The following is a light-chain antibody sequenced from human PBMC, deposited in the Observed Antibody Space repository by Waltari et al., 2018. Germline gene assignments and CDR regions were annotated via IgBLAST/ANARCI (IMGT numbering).Light chain of an antibody. CDR1: QDISYY. V-gene: IGKV1-33*01. J-gene: IGKJ3*01. Sequence: DIVLTQSPSSLSASVGDRVTITCQASQDISYYLKWYQQKPGRAPKLLIYDASNLETGVSSRFSGSGSVTDFTFTISSLQPEDIATYYCQQYDNLPSVTFGPGTKVDLK. CDR3: QQYDNLPSVT. CDR2: DAS.